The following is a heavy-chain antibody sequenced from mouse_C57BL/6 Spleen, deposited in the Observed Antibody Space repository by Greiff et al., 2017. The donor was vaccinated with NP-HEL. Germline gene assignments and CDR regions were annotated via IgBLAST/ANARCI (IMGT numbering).Heavy chain of an antibody. V-gene: IGHV1-64*01. CDR2: IHPNRGRT. D-gene: IGHD1-1*01. CDR1: GYTFTSYW. J-gene: IGHJ2*01. Sequence: QVQLKQPGAELVKPGASVKLSCKASGYTFTSYWMHWVKPRPGQGLEWIGMIHPNRGRTNYNEKFKSKATLTVDKSSSTAYMQLSSLTSEDSAVYYCARRYYYGSKYYFDYWGQGTTLTVSS. CDR3: ARRYYYGSKYYFDY.